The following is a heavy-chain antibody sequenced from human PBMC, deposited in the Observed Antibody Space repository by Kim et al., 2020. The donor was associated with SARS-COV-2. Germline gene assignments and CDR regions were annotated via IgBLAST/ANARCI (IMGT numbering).Heavy chain of an antibody. D-gene: IGHD3-10*01. CDR2: ISGSGGGT. V-gene: IGHV3-23*01. CDR1: GFTFSTYA. Sequence: GGSLRLSCAASGFTFSTYAMSWVRQAPGKGLEWVSGISGSGGGTYYADSVKDRFTISRDNYKNTVYLQMNSLRAEDTAVYYCAKDYNYGAYNWFDPWGQGTLVTVSS. J-gene: IGHJ5*02. CDR3: AKDYNYGAYNWFDP.